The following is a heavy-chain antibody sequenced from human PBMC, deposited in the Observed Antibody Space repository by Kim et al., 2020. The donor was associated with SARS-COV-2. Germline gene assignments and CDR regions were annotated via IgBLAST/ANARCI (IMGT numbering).Heavy chain of an antibody. CDR3: ARHGASSSWYFDY. CDR1: GGSISSYY. D-gene: IGHD6-13*01. V-gene: IGHV4-59*08. J-gene: IGHJ4*02. Sequence: SETLSLTCTVSGGSISSYYWSWIRQPPGKGLEWIGYIYYSGSTNYKPSLKSRVTISVDTSKNQFSLKLSSVTAADTAVYYCARHGASSSWYFDYWGQGTL. CDR2: IYYSGST.